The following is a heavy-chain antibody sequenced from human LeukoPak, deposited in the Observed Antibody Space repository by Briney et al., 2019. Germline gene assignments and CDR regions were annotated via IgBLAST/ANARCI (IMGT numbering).Heavy chain of an antibody. Sequence: GGSLRLSCAASGFIFSSYWMSWVRQAPGKGLEWVANIKQDGSEKYYVDSVKGRFTISRDNAENSLYLQMNSLRAEDTAVYYCARGTGRFDYWGQGTLVTVSS. V-gene: IGHV3-7*01. J-gene: IGHJ4*02. CDR2: IKQDGSEK. D-gene: IGHD1/OR15-1a*01. CDR3: ARGTGRFDY. CDR1: GFIFSSYW.